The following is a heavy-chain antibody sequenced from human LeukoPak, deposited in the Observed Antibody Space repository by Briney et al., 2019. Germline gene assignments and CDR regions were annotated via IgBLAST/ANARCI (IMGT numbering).Heavy chain of an antibody. CDR2: ISTSGNTI. J-gene: IGHJ4*02. D-gene: IGHD4-17*01. V-gene: IGHV3-11*01. CDR1: GFTFSDYY. CDR3: ARGMRDTPNDYATDY. Sequence: GGSLRLSCAASGFTFSDYYMNWIRQAPGKGLEWISFISTSGNTIYYADSVKGRFTLSRDSAKNSLYLQMNSLRADDTAMYYCARGMRDTPNDYATDYWGQGTLVTVSS.